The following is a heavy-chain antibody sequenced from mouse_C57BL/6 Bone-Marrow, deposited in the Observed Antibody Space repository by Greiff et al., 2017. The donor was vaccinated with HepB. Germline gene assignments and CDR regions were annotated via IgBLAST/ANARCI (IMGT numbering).Heavy chain of an antibody. CDR3: AIIYDGVFSWYFDD. Sequence: QVQLQQPGAELVKPGASVKMSCKASGYTFTSYWITWVKQRPGQGLEWIGDIYPGSGSTNYNEKFKSKATLTVDTSSSTAYMQLSSLTSEDAAVYYCAIIYDGVFSWYFDDWGTGTTVTVSS. CDR2: IYPGSGST. J-gene: IGHJ1*03. CDR1: GYTFTSYW. D-gene: IGHD2-3*01. V-gene: IGHV1-55*01.